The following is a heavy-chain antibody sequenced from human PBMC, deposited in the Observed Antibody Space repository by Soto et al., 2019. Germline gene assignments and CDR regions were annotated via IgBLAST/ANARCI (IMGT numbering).Heavy chain of an antibody. Sequence: GGSLRLSCTASGFTFGDYAMSWFRQAPGKGLEWVGFIRSKAYGGTTEYAASVKGRFTISRDDSKSIAYLQMNSLKTEDTAVYYCTRDYYDSSGYYDSGRYYYYGMDVWGQGTTVTV. J-gene: IGHJ6*02. CDR3: TRDYYDSSGYYDSGRYYYYGMDV. V-gene: IGHV3-49*03. CDR1: GFTFGDYA. CDR2: IRSKAYGGTT. D-gene: IGHD3-22*01.